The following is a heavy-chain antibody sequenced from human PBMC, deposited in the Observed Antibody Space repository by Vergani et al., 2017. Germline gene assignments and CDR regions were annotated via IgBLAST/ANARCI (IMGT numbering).Heavy chain of an antibody. J-gene: IGHJ4*02. CDR3: ARDSPPLSGYDPYYFDY. Sequence: EVQLVQSGAEVKKPGESLKISCKGSGYSFTSYWIGWVRQAPGKGLEWVSSISSSSSYIYYADSVKGRFTIARDNAKNSLYLQMNSLRAEDTAVYYGARDSPPLSGYDPYYFDYWGQGTLVTVSS. V-gene: IGHV3-21*01. CDR2: ISSSSSYI. CDR1: GYSFTSYW. D-gene: IGHD5-12*01.